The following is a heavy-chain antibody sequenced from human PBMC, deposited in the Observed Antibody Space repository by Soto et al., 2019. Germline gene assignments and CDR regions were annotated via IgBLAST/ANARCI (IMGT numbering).Heavy chain of an antibody. CDR1: GFTFSDYY. Sequence: GGSLRLSCAASGFTFSDYYMSWIRQAPGKGLEWVSYISSSGSTIYYADSVKGRFTISRDNAKNSLYLQMNSLRAEDTAVYYCARAGAYYDFWSGYYMPSSGAETEFDPWGQGTLVTVSS. CDR3: ARAGAYYDFWSGYYMPSSGAETEFDP. J-gene: IGHJ5*02. V-gene: IGHV3-11*01. CDR2: ISSSGSTI. D-gene: IGHD3-3*01.